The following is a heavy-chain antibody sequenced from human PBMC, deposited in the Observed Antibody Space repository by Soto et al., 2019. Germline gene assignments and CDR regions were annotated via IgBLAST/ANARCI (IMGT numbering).Heavy chain of an antibody. CDR2: ILPLFGTT. Sequence: QVQLVQSRAEVKKPGSSVRVSCRASEGTFNSHVVSWVRQAPGQGLQWMGGILPLFGTTNYAHQLEGRVTITADSSTTTSYLEQSSLTPGDTAGYYCARGDTHFESSQKYYQYGLDVWGQGTTVIVSS. D-gene: IGHD3-9*01. CDR3: ARGDTHFESSQKYYQYGLDV. CDR1: EGTFNSHV. V-gene: IGHV1-69*01. J-gene: IGHJ6*02.